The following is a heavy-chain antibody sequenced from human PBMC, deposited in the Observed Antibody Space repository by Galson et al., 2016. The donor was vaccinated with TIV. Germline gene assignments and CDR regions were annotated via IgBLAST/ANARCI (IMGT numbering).Heavy chain of an antibody. CDR2: INPSDGTT. D-gene: IGHD3-10*01. Sequence: SVKVSCKASGGTFSSFAVSWVRQPPGQGLEWMGIINPSDGTTVYAQSFQGRVTMTRDTSTSTVYMELSSLTSEDTAVYYCVSGMGSGRPRNFDYWGQGTLVTVST. V-gene: IGHV1-46*03. J-gene: IGHJ4*02. CDR3: VSGMGSGRPRNFDY. CDR1: GGTFSSFA.